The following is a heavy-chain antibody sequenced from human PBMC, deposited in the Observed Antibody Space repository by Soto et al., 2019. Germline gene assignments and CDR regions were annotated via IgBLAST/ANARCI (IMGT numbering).Heavy chain of an antibody. CDR3: ARGYYCGGECYSGRAAMDV. CDR2: ISAYNGNT. CDR1: GYTFTSYG. J-gene: IGHJ6*02. D-gene: IGHD2-21*01. Sequence: ASVKVSCKASGYTFTSYGISWVRQAPGQGLEWMGWISAYNGNTNYAQKLQGRVTMTTDTSTSTAYVELRSLRSDDTAVYYCARGYYCGGECYSGRAAMDVWGQGTTVTVSS. V-gene: IGHV1-18*01.